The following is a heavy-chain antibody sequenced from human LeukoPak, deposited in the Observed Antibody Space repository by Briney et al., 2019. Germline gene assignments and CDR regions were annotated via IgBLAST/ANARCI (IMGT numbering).Heavy chain of an antibody. D-gene: IGHD5-24*01. CDR2: IKQDGSEK. CDR1: GFTLSNHW. Sequence: GGSLRLSCAASGFTLSNHWMTWVRQAPGKGLECVAIIKQDGSEKYYVDSVKGRLTISRDNAKNSLYLQMNSLRAEDTAVYYCGTGWAVDFWGQGTLVTVSS. V-gene: IGHV3-7*01. CDR3: GTGWAVDF. J-gene: IGHJ4*02.